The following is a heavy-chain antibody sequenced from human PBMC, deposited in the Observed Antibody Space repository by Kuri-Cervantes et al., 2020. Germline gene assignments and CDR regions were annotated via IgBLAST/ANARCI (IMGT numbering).Heavy chain of an antibody. Sequence: LSLTCAASGFTFDDYAMHWVRQAPGKGLEWVSGISWNSGSIGYADSVKGRFTISRDNAKNSLYLQMNSLRAEDTVLYYCAKMGSGYDYGAFDIWGQGTMVTVSS. V-gene: IGHV3-9*01. D-gene: IGHD5-12*01. J-gene: IGHJ3*02. CDR1: GFTFDDYA. CDR3: AKMGSGYDYGAFDI. CDR2: ISWNSGSI.